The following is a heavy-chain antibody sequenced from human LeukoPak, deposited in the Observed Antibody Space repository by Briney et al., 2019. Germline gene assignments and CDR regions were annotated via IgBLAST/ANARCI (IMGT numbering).Heavy chain of an antibody. CDR1: EFTFDDYG. CDR2: ISWNSGRV. CDR3: AKDIGSPYSSRSYAHYGMDV. D-gene: IGHD6-19*01. Sequence: GGSLRLSCAASEFTFDDYGMHWVRQAPGKGLEWVAGISWNSGRVGYADSVEGRFTVSRDNAKNFLYLQMNSLRVEDTALYYCAKDIGSPYSSRSYAHYGMDVWGQGTTVTVFS. V-gene: IGHV3-9*01. J-gene: IGHJ6*02.